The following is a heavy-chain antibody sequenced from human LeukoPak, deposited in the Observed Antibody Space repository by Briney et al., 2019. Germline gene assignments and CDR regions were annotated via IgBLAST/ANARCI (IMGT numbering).Heavy chain of an antibody. CDR1: GGSISSSSYY. V-gene: IGHV4-39*07. Sequence: SETLSLTCTVSGGSISSSSYYWGWIRQPPGKGLEWIGSIYYSGSTYYNPSLESRVTILVDTSKNQFSLKLSSVTAADTAVYCCARVVSSWYYYYYMDVWGKGTTVTVSS. CDR3: ARVVSSWYYYYYMDV. D-gene: IGHD6-13*01. CDR2: IYYSGST. J-gene: IGHJ6*03.